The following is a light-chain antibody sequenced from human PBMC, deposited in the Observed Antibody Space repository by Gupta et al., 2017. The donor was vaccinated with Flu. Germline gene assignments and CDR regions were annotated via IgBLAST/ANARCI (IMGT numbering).Light chain of an antibody. Sequence: PTTLSLSPGERATLSCRASQSVRSYLAWYQQKPGQAPRLLIFETSNRGTGIPARFSGSGSGTDFTLTINSLEPEDFAVYYCQQRSDWPITFGQGTRLDIK. J-gene: IGKJ5*01. CDR3: QQRSDWPIT. CDR2: ETS. V-gene: IGKV3-11*01. CDR1: QSVRSY.